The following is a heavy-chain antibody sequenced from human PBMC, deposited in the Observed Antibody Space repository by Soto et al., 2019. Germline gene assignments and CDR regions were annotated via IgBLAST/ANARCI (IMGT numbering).Heavy chain of an antibody. Sequence: QLQLQESGPGLVKPSETLSLTCSVSGDSISSSEYNWGWIRQPPGKGLEWIGSINYSGRTYYNPSLKRRGTIFVDTSKNQFSLKLSSVTAADTAVYYCASPCDEHRHDAFDVWGQGTMVAVSS. V-gene: IGHV4-39*01. CDR3: ASPCDEHRHDAFDV. CDR1: GDSISSSEYN. CDR2: INYSGRT. J-gene: IGHJ3*01.